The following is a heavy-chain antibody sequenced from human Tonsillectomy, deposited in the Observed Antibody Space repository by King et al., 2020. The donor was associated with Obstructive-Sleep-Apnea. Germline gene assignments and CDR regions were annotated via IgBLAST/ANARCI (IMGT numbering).Heavy chain of an antibody. CDR1: GFTFRSYG. J-gene: IGHJ4*02. D-gene: IGHD1-26*01. CDR2: LSYDGSNK. V-gene: IGHV3-30*18. CDR3: AKDWRGSYYVFDY. Sequence: VQLVESGGGVVQPGMSLRLSCAASGFTFRSYGMHWVRQAPGKGLEWLAVLSYDGSNKYYADSVKGRFTISRENSKNTLYLQMNSLRAEDTAVYYCAKDWRGSYYVFDYWGQGTLVTVSS.